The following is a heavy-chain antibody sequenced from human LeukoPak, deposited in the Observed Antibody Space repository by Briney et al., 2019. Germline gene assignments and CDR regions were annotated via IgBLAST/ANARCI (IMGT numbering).Heavy chain of an antibody. CDR3: ARLDYGDRFGY. V-gene: IGHV4-59*08. D-gene: IGHD4-17*01. CDR1: GGSISSYY. CDR2: IYYSGST. J-gene: IGHJ4*02. Sequence: SETLSLTCTVSGGSISSYYWIWIRQPPGKGLEWIGYIYYSGSTNYNPSLKRRVTISVDTSKNQFSLKLSSVTAADTAVYYCARLDYGDRFGYWGQGTLVTVSS.